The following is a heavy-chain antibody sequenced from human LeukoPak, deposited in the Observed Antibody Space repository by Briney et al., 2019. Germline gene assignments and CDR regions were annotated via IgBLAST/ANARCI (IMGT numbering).Heavy chain of an antibody. CDR1: SGSISTSNYY. V-gene: IGHV4-39*07. CDR3: ARGPYYYDSSGSFDY. J-gene: IGHJ4*02. D-gene: IGHD3-22*01. Sequence: SETLSLTCTVSSGSISTSNYYWGWVRQPPGKALEWIGNIFYSGGTYYSPSLKSRVTISLDTSRNQFSLKLTSVTAADTAVYYCARGPYYYDSSGSFDYWGQGTLVTVSS. CDR2: IFYSGGT.